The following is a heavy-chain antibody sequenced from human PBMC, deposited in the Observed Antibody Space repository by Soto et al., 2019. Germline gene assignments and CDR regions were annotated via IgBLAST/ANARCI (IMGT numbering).Heavy chain of an antibody. Sequence: PVGSLRLSCASSVCTFSSYSMNWVRHSPGKGLEWVSSVSSSSSYIYYADSVKGRFTISRDNAKNSLYLQMNSLRAEGTAVYYCAKDWRRYRYYFDYWGQGTQVTV. CDR3: AKDWRRYRYYFDY. CDR2: VSSSSSYI. V-gene: IGHV3-21*01. D-gene: IGHD5-18*01. J-gene: IGHJ4*02. CDR1: VCTFSSYS.